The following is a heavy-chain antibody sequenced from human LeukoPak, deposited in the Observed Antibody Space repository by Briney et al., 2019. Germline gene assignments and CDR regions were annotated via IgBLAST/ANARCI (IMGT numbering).Heavy chain of an antibody. Sequence: PGGSLRLSCAAYGFTFDDYTMHWVRQAPGKGLEWVSLISWDGGSTYYADSVKGRFTISRDNSKNSLYLQMNSLRTENTALYYCAKDSIVRGYYYYMDVWGKGTTVTVSS. D-gene: IGHD3-10*01. CDR3: AKDSIVRGYYYYMDV. V-gene: IGHV3-43*01. CDR1: GFTFDDYT. J-gene: IGHJ6*03. CDR2: ISWDGGST.